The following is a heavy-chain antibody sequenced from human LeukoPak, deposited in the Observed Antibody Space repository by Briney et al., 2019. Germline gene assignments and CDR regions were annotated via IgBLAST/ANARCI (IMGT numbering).Heavy chain of an antibody. D-gene: IGHD6-19*01. Sequence: GGSLRLSCAASGFTVISNYMNWVRQAPGKGLEWVSVIYTSGITDYADSVKGRFTISRDNSKNTLYLQMNSLRTEDTAVYDCARMPAVTGPFDYWGQGTLATVSS. V-gene: IGHV3-66*01. J-gene: IGHJ4*02. CDR1: GFTVISNY. CDR2: IYTSGIT. CDR3: ARMPAVTGPFDY.